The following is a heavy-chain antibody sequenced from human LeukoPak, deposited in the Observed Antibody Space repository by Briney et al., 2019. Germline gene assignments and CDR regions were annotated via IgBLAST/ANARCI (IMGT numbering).Heavy chain of an antibody. V-gene: IGHV1-46*01. CDR3: ARGPSYTSSWFDY. CDR1: GYTFTSYY. D-gene: IGHD6-13*01. J-gene: IGHJ4*02. CDR2: INPSGGST. Sequence: ASVKVSCKASGYTFTSYYIHWVRQAPGQGLEWMGIINPSGGSTNYAQKFRGRVTMTRDTSTGTVYMELSSLRSEDTAVYYCARGPSYTSSWFDYWGQGTPVTVSS.